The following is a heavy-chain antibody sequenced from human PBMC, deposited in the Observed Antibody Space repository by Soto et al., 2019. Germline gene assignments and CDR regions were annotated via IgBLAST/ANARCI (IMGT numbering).Heavy chain of an antibody. D-gene: IGHD6-19*01. CDR3: AKDFGAWSDS. Sequence: QVHLVESGGGVVQPGRSLTISCVGAGFAFSTYGMHWVRQAPAKGLEWVALISYDGTDKYYADSVKGRFSISRDNSKQPLSLQMDSLRPEHTAVYYCAKDFGAWSDSWGQGTLVNVSS. CDR2: ISYDGTDK. V-gene: IGHV3-30*18. CDR1: GFAFSTYG. J-gene: IGHJ5*02.